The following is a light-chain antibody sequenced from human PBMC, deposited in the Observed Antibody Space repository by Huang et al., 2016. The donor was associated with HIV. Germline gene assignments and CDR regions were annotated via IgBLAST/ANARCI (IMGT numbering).Light chain of an antibody. V-gene: IGKV1-39*01. CDR3: QQSHSTPYT. CDR2: DAS. Sequence: DIQMTQSPSSLSASVGDRVTISCRASQIISSYLIWYKQEPGKAPKLLIYDASSVQRGVPSRFGGSGSGTDFTLTISNLQPEDFATYYCQQSHSTPYTFGHGTKLEIK. J-gene: IGKJ2*01. CDR1: QIISSY.